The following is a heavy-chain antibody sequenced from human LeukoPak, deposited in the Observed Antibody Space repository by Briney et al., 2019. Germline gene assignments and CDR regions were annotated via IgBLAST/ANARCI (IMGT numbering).Heavy chain of an antibody. CDR1: GFTFDDYG. Sequence: GGSLRLSCAASGFTFDDYGMSWVRRAPGKGLEWVSGINRNGGSTGYADFVKGRFSISRDNAKNSLYLQMSSLRAEDTAMYYCARVDWNDEWWFDPWGQGTLVTVSS. J-gene: IGHJ5*02. D-gene: IGHD1-1*01. CDR2: INRNGGST. CDR3: ARVDWNDEWWFDP. V-gene: IGHV3-20*04.